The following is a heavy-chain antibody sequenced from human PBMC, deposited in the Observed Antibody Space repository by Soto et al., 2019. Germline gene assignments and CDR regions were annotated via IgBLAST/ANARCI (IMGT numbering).Heavy chain of an antibody. Sequence: SETLSLTCTVSGGSISSGDYYWSWIRQPPGKGLEWIGYIYYSGSTYYNPSLKSRVTISVDTSKNQFSLKLSSVTAADTAVYYCARVSGSYSVVDYWGQGTLVTVS. CDR1: GGSISSGDYY. V-gene: IGHV4-30-4*01. CDR2: IYYSGST. CDR3: ARVSGSYSVVDY. D-gene: IGHD1-26*01. J-gene: IGHJ4*02.